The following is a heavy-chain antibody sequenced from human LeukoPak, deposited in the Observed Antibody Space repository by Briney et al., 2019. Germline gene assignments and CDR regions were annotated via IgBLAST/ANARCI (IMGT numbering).Heavy chain of an antibody. CDR1: GFTFSNFA. CDR3: AKGFQTYGELSFDG. V-gene: IGHV3-23*01. D-gene: IGHD4-17*01. CDR2: LSGSASNT. Sequence: GGSLTLSCAASGFTFSNFAMIYVRQAPGKALECVSILSGSASNTYYADSVKGRCTITRDNYKNTLYLQMNSLRADDTAVYYCAKGFQTYGELSFDGWGQGTLVVVSS. J-gene: IGHJ4*02.